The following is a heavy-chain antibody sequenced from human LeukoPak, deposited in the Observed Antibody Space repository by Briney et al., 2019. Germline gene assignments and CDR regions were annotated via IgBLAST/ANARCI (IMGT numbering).Heavy chain of an antibody. D-gene: IGHD2-2*01. Sequence: ASVKVSCKASGYTFTDYYMHWVRLAPGQGLEWMGWINPNSGGTNYVQKFQGWVTMTRDTSINTAYMELSRLTSDDTAVYYCARANFLYCSSTSCLFDYWGQGTLVTASS. J-gene: IGHJ4*02. CDR2: INPNSGGT. CDR1: GYTFTDYY. CDR3: ARANFLYCSSTSCLFDY. V-gene: IGHV1-2*04.